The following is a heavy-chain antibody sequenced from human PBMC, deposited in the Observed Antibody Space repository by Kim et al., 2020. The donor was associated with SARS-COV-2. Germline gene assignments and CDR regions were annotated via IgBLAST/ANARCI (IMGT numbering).Heavy chain of an antibody. D-gene: IGHD5-12*01. J-gene: IGHJ4*02. Sequence: GGSLRLSCAASGFTFSSYGMHWVRQAPGKGLEWVAVIWYDGSNKYYADSVKGRFTISRDNSKNTLYLQMNSLRAEDTAVYYCARVIRSGYAIDYWGQGTLVTVSS. V-gene: IGHV3-33*01. CDR2: IWYDGSNK. CDR3: ARVIRSGYAIDY. CDR1: GFTFSSYG.